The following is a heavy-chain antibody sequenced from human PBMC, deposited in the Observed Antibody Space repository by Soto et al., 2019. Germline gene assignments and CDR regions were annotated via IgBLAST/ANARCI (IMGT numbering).Heavy chain of an antibody. J-gene: IGHJ4*02. CDR1: EFTFANAW. V-gene: IGHV3-15*01. CDR2: IKSKADGGTT. CDR3: TSLYYGH. Sequence: GSLRLSCAASEFTFANAWISWVRQAPGKGLEWVGRIKSKADGGTTDYAAPVKGRFTISRDESQNTLYLQMNSLKTEDTAVYYCTSLYYGHWGQGTLVTVSS. D-gene: IGHD4-17*01.